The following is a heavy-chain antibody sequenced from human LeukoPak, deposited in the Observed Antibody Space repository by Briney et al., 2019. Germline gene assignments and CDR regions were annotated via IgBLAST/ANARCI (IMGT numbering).Heavy chain of an antibody. D-gene: IGHD3-16*01. CDR2: IYYSGST. Sequence: SETLSLTCTVSGGSISSYYWSWIRQPPGKGLEWIGYIYYSGSTNYNPSLKSRVTISVDTPKNQFSLKLSSVTAADTAVYYCARDLGPPGFDYWGQGTLVTVSS. CDR3: ARDLGPPGFDY. J-gene: IGHJ4*02. V-gene: IGHV4-59*01. CDR1: GGSISSYY.